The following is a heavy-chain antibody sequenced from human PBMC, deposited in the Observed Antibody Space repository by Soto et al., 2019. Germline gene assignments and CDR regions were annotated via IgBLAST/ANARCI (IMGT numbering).Heavy chain of an antibody. V-gene: IGHV1-18*01. J-gene: IGHJ4*02. CDR1: GYTFTTYG. Sequence: QVQLVQSGAGVLKPGASVKVSCKASGYTFTTYGISWVRQAPGQGLEWMGWISAYNGNTNYAQKLQGRVTMTTDTSTSTAYRELRSLRSDDTAVYYCARDASLPGYFDYWGQGTLVTVSS. CDR3: ARDASLPGYFDY. D-gene: IGHD1-26*01. CDR2: ISAYNGNT.